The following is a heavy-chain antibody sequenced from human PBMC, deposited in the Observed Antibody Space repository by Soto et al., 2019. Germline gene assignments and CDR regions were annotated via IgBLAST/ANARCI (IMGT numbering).Heavy chain of an antibody. CDR1: GASISSGDYF. CDR3: ASSSLYGMDV. Sequence: PSETLSLTCTVSGASISSGDYFWSWIRQSPGKGLEWIGYIYDSGSSYYNPSLQSRVTMSVDTSKNQFSLKVGSVTAADTAVYYCASSSLYGMDVWGQGTTVTVSS. V-gene: IGHV4-30-4*01. J-gene: IGHJ6*02. CDR2: IYDSGSS.